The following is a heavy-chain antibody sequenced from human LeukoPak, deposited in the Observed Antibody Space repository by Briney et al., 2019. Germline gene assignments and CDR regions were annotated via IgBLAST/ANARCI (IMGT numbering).Heavy chain of an antibody. CDR1: GGSMSDNYY. Sequence: SETLSLTCIVSGGSMSDNYYWGWIRQPPEKGLEWIGYISYSGVTNHSPSLKSRVTISVDTFKNQFSLKLSSVTAADTAIYYCAKGRMNAFDMWGQGTMVTVSP. J-gene: IGHJ3*02. CDR2: ISYSGVT. V-gene: IGHV4-59*01. CDR3: AKGRMNAFDM.